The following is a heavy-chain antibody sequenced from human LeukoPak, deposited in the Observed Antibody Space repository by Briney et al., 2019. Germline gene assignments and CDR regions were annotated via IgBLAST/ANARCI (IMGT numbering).Heavy chain of an antibody. Sequence: GGSLRLSCSVSGFTFSTYGMHWVRQAPGKGQEYVSAISSNGDHTSYADSVKARFTISRENSKNKLYLQMSSLRADDTAVYYCVRGTGYWGQGTLVIVSS. CDR2: ISSNGDHT. CDR1: GFTFSTYG. CDR3: VRGTGY. J-gene: IGHJ4*02. V-gene: IGHV3-64D*06.